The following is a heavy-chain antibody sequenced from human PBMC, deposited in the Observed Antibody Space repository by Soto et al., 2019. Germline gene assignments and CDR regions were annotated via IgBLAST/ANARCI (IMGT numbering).Heavy chain of an antibody. D-gene: IGHD5-18*01. CDR2: IIPILGIA. CDR3: ARGQLRVDTAMVTVDY. CDR1: GGTFSSYT. V-gene: IGHV1-69*02. J-gene: IGHJ4*02. Sequence: QVQLVQSGAEVKKPGSSVKVSCKASGGTFSSYTISWVRQAPGQGLEWMGRIIPILGIANYAQKFQGRVTITADKSTSTAYMELSSLRSEDTAVYYCARGQLRVDTAMVTVDYWGQVTLVTVSS.